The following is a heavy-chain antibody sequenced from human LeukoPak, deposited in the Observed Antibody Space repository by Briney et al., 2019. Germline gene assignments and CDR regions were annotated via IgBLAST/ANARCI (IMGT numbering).Heavy chain of an antibody. CDR1: GSIFTSYW. D-gene: IGHD4-17*01. CDR2: TYPGDSDT. Sequence: GASLQISCNGSGSIFTSYWIGWVRPLPGKGLGWMGITYPGDSDTRYRPSFQGQVTISADKSISTAYLQWSSLKASDTAMYYCATSTVPTEGGLDYWGQGTLVIVSS. CDR3: ATSTVPTEGGLDY. J-gene: IGHJ4*02. V-gene: IGHV5-51*01.